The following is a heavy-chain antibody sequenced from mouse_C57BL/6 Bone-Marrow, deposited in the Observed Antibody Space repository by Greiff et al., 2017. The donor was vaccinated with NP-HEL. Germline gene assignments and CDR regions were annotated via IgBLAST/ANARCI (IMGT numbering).Heavy chain of an antibody. Sequence: VKLVESGAELVMPGASVKLSCKASGYTFTSYWMHWVKQRPGQGLEWIGEIDPSDSYTNYNQKFKGKSTLTVDKSSSTAYMQLSSLTSEDSAVYYCARSVYYGSFYAMDYWGQGTSVTVSS. CDR3: ARSVYYGSFYAMDY. CDR1: GYTFTSYW. J-gene: IGHJ4*01. CDR2: IDPSDSYT. D-gene: IGHD2-2*01. V-gene: IGHV1-69*01.